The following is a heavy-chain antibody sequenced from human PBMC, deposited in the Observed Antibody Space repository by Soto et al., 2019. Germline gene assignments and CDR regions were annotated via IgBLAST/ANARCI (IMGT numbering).Heavy chain of an antibody. D-gene: IGHD6-19*01. V-gene: IGHV1-69*01. CDR2: VIPTQRTT. CDR1: GDTFIGYS. CDR3: VIDRLIVAVSGGRMDV. J-gene: IGHJ6*02. Sequence: QVQLVQSGAEVKKPGTSVRVSCKASGDTFIGYSISWVRQAPGQGLEWMGWVIPTQRTTKYAQRFQGRVTMSVDQFASTTYMELSSLRPEDTALYYCVIDRLIVAVSGGRMDVWGQGTTVTVSS.